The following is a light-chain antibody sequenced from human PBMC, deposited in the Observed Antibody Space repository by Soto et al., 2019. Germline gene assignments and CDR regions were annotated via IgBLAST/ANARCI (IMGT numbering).Light chain of an antibody. CDR3: SSYKSSSTLPYV. Sequence: QSALTQPASVSGSARQSITSSCTRTSSEVGGYNLVSWYQQYPDKAPKLMIFDVNTRPSGVSNRFSGSKSSNTASLTISGLQAEDEADYYCSSYKSSSTLPYVFGTGTKLTVL. CDR2: DVN. J-gene: IGLJ1*01. V-gene: IGLV2-14*01. CDR1: SSEVGGYNL.